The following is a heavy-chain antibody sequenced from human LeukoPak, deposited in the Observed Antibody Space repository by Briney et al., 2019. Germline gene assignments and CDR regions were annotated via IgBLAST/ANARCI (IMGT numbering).Heavy chain of an antibody. Sequence: SETLSLTCTVSGGSISSSNYYWGWIRQPPGKGLEWIGSIYYSGNTYYNPSLKSRVTMSVDTSKNQFSLKVSSVTAADTTVYYCARVYDSGSQAYFYYMDVWGKGTTVTISS. J-gene: IGHJ6*03. CDR1: GGSISSSNYY. CDR2: IYYSGNT. D-gene: IGHD3-10*01. V-gene: IGHV4-39*07. CDR3: ARVYDSGSQAYFYYMDV.